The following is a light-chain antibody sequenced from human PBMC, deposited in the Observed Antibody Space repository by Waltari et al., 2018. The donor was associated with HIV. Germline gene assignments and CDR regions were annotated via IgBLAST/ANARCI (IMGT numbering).Light chain of an antibody. CDR3: QQYSTFPWT. V-gene: IGKV1-5*03. J-gene: IGKJ1*01. CDR2: RAS. CDR1: QRTSTW. Sequence: IQMTQYPSTLSASVGDRVTITCRARQRTSTWLAWYQQKPGKAPRLLIQRASKLQIGVPSRFSGSGSGTEFTLTITSLQPDDFATYYCQQYSTFPWTFGQGTKVEIK.